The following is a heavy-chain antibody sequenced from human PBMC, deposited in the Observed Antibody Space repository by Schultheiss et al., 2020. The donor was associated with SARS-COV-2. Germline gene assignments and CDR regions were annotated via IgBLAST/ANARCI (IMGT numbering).Heavy chain of an antibody. CDR3: ARDQGITIFGVAEGHYYYGMDV. J-gene: IGHJ6*02. CDR1: GGTFSSYA. Sequence: SVKVSCKASGGTFSSYAISWVRQAPGQGLEWMGGIIPIFGTANYAQKFQERVTITRDMSTSTAYMELSSLRSEDTAVYYCARDQGITIFGVAEGHYYYGMDVWGQGTTVTVSS. D-gene: IGHD3-3*01. V-gene: IGHV1-69*05. CDR2: IIPIFGTA.